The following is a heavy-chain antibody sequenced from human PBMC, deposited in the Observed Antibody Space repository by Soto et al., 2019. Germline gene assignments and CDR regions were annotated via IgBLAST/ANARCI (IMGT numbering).Heavy chain of an antibody. CDR1: GFTFSDYY. CDR2: INTGGITM. Sequence: QVQLVESGGGLVKPGGSLRLSCAASGFTFSDYYMNWIRQAPGKGLEWVSYINTGGITMYYADSVKGRFIISRDNAKNSLYLQMNSLRAEDTAVYYCARSSSSWIGLFDYWGQGTLVTVSS. D-gene: IGHD6-6*01. CDR3: ARSSSSWIGLFDY. V-gene: IGHV3-11*01. J-gene: IGHJ4*02.